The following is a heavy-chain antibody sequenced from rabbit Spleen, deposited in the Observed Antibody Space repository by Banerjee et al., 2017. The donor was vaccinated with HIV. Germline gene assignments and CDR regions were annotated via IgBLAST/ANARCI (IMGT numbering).Heavy chain of an antibody. D-gene: IGHD2-1*01. J-gene: IGHJ4*01. CDR2: IDTGFGATA. V-gene: IGHV1S40*01. Sequence: QSFEESGGDLVKPGASLTLTCTASGFSFSGTYYMCWVRQAPGKGLEWIACIDTGFGATAYYASWAKGRFTISKTSSTTVTLQMTSLTAADTATYFCATYVDYDGDFNLWGQGTLVTVS. CDR3: ATYVDYDGDFNL. CDR1: GFSFSGTYY.